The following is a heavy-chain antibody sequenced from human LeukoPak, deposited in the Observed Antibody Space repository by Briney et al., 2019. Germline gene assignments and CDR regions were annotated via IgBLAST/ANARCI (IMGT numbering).Heavy chain of an antibody. J-gene: IGHJ5*02. CDR2: IIGSGSSI. V-gene: IGHV3-23*01. CDR1: GFTFSSYG. D-gene: IGHD3-22*01. Sequence: GGSLRLSCAASGFTFSSYGMSWVRQAPGKGLQWVSVIIGSGSSIYYADSVKGRFTISRDNSRNTLYLLMNSLRAEDTAVYYCARWYYYETSGLYYGSFDNWGQGTLVTVSS. CDR3: ARWYYYETSGLYYGSFDN.